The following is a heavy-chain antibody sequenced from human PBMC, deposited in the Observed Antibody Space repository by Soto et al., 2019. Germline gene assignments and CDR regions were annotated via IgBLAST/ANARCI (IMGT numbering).Heavy chain of an antibody. J-gene: IGHJ4*02. V-gene: IGHV4-61*01. CDR2: IYYSGST. D-gene: IGHD3-22*01. CDR3: ARDGEDSSGYYYFDY. Sequence: TSQTLSLTCTVSGGSVSSGSYYWSWIRQPPGKGLEWSGYIYYSGSTNYNPSLKSRVTMSVDTSKNQFSLKLSSVTAADTAVYYCARDGEDSSGYYYFDYWGQGTLVTVSS. CDR1: GGSVSSGSYY.